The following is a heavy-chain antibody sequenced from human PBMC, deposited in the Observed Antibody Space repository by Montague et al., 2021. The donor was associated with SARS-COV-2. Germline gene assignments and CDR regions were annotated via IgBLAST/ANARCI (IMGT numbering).Heavy chain of an antibody. CDR3: ARAGDFENSGYVGRLRTYYFDY. Sequence: SETLSLTCTVSGASIRSSDHYWGWIRQPPGKGLEWIGSIYYTGSSNYTPSLTSRLTISVDTSRYQFSLELISVTAADTAIYYCARAGDFENSGYVGRLRTYYFDYWGQGLLVTVSS. J-gene: IGHJ4*02. V-gene: IGHV4-39*07. CDR2: IYYTGSS. D-gene: IGHD3-22*01. CDR1: GASIRSSDHY.